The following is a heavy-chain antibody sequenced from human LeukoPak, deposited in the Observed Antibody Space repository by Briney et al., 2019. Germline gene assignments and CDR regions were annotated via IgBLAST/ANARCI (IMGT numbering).Heavy chain of an antibody. CDR3: ARGTFGELYFDY. D-gene: IGHD3-10*01. CDR1: GFTFSSYA. Sequence: GGSLRLSCAASGFTFSSYAMSWVRQAPGKGLEWVSAISGSGGSTYYAASVKGRFTISRDNAKNSLYLQMNSLRAEDTAVYYCARGTFGELYFDYWGQGTLVTVSS. J-gene: IGHJ4*02. CDR2: ISGSGGST. V-gene: IGHV3-23*01.